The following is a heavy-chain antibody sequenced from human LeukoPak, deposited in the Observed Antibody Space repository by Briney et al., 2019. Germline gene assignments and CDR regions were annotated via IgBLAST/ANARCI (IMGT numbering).Heavy chain of an antibody. J-gene: IGHJ4*02. V-gene: IGHV3-21*04. CDR1: GFTFSNYD. CDR2: ITTSSSHI. CDR3: ARLAMVPFFDY. Sequence: PGGSLRLSCTVSGFTFSNYDMSWVRQAPGKGLEWVASITTSSSHIYHAVSVRGRFTISRDNAKNSLYLQMNSLRAEDTAVYYCARLAMVPFFDYWGQGTLVTVSS. D-gene: IGHD3-10*01.